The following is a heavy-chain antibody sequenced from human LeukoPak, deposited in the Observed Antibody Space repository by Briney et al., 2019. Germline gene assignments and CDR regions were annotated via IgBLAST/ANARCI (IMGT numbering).Heavy chain of an antibody. CDR2: ISWDGGST. CDR1: GFTFDDYT. D-gene: IGHD1-26*01. J-gene: IGHJ4*02. CDR3: ARDAPMSGFYFDY. V-gene: IGHV3-43*01. Sequence: GGSLRLSCAASGFTFDDYTMHWVRQAPGKGLEWVSLISWDGGSTYYADSVKGRFTISRDNSKNTLYLQMNSLRVEDTAVYYCARDAPMSGFYFDYWGQGTLVTVSS.